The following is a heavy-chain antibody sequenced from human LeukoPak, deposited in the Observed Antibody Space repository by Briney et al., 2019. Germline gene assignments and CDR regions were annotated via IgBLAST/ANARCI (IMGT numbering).Heavy chain of an antibody. CDR2: IYYSGST. J-gene: IGHJ4*02. CDR3: ASSDTVTTSDDYFDY. Sequence: PSETLSLTCTVSGGSISSYYWSWIRQPPGKGLEWIGYIYYSGSTNYNPSLKSRVTISVDTSKNQFSLKLSSVTAADTAVYYCASSDTVTTSDDYFDYWGQGTLVTVSS. CDR1: GGSISSYY. D-gene: IGHD4-11*01. V-gene: IGHV4-59*12.